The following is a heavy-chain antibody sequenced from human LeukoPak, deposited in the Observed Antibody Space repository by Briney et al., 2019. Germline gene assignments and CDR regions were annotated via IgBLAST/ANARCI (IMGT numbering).Heavy chain of an antibody. D-gene: IGHD3-22*01. V-gene: IGHV3-30*18. CDR1: GFTFSSYG. Sequence: GGSLRLSCAASGFTFSSYGIHWVRQAPGKGLEWVEVISYDGSNKYYADSVKGRFSISRDNSKNTLYLQMNSLGAEDTAVYYCAKSGDSRDDYFDYWGQGTLVTVSS. CDR3: AKSGDSRDDYFDY. CDR2: ISYDGSNK. J-gene: IGHJ4*02.